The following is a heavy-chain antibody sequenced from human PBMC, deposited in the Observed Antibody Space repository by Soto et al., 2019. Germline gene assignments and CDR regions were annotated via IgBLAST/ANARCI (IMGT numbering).Heavy chain of an antibody. V-gene: IGHV3-30-3*01. D-gene: IGHD6-19*01. Sequence: QVQLVESGGGVVQPGRSLRLSCAASGFTFSSYAMHWVRQAPGKGLEWVAVISYDGSNKYYADSVKGRFTISRDNSKNTLYLQMNSLRAEDTAVYYCARDKLVEGAVACPLSIEFDYWGQGTLVTVSS. CDR3: ARDKLVEGAVACPLSIEFDY. CDR1: GFTFSSYA. J-gene: IGHJ4*02. CDR2: ISYDGSNK.